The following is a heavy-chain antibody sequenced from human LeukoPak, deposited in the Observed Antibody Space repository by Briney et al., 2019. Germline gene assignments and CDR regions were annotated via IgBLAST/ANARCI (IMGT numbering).Heavy chain of an antibody. D-gene: IGHD3-3*01. Sequence: SVKVSCKASGGTFSSYAISWVRQAPGQGLEWMGGIIPIFGTANYAQKFQGRVTITADESTSTAYMELSSLRSEDTAVYYCARVNTSGHDPFDYWGQGTLVTVSS. CDR1: GGTFSSYA. CDR3: ARVNTSGHDPFDY. CDR2: IIPIFGTA. V-gene: IGHV1-69*13. J-gene: IGHJ4*02.